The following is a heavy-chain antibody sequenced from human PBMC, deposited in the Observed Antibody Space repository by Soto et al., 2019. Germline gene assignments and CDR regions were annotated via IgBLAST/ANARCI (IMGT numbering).Heavy chain of an antibody. Sequence: QVQLVQSGDEVKKPGASVKFSCKASGYTFTNYGISWVRQAPGQGLEWMGWFSGYNGNTNYAQKFQGRFTMTTDTSTSTAYMDLRSLRSDDTAVYYCAREASHYFDYWGQGTLVTVSS. J-gene: IGHJ4*02. CDR1: GYTFTNYG. V-gene: IGHV1-18*01. CDR3: AREASHYFDY. CDR2: FSGYNGNT.